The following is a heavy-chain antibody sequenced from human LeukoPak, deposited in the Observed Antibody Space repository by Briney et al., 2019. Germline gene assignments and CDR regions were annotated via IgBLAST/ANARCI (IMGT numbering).Heavy chain of an antibody. CDR2: IYYSGST. CDR3: ARIDGSEGAFDI. Sequence: SETLSLTCTVSGGSISSSSYYWGWIRQPPGKGLEWIGSIYYSGSTYYNPSLKSRVTISVDTSKNQSSLKLSSVTAADTAVYYCARIDGSEGAFDIWGQGTMVTVSS. CDR1: GGSISSSSYY. V-gene: IGHV4-39*01. J-gene: IGHJ3*02. D-gene: IGHD3-10*01.